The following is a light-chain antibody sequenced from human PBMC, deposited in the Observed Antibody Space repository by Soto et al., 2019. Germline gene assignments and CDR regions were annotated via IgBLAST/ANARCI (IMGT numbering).Light chain of an antibody. CDR3: QQRFSWPRT. J-gene: IGKJ1*01. V-gene: IGKV3-11*01. Sequence: ENVLTXSPATLSLSPXXXATLSCTASQSVSTFLAWYQQKPGQAPRLLIYDASKRATGIPSRFSSSVSGTDFTLTVSSLEPEDFAVYYCQQRFSWPRTFGQGTTVDMK. CDR2: DAS. CDR1: QSVSTF.